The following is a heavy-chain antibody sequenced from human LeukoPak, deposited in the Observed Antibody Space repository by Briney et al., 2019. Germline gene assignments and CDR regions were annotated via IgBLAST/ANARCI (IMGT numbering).Heavy chain of an antibody. CDR2: IYYSGST. V-gene: IGHV4-59*01. Sequence: SETLSLTCTVSGGSISSYYWSWIRQPPGKGLEWIGYIYYSGSTNYSPSLKSRVTISVDTSKNQFSLKLSSVTAADTAVYYCARNWVIDPTYAFDIWGQGTMVTVSS. CDR3: ARNWVIDPTYAFDI. J-gene: IGHJ3*02. CDR1: GGSISSYY. D-gene: IGHD3-16*02.